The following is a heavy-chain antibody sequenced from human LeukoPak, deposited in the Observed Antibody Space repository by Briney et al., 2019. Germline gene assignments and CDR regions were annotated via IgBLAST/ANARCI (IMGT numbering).Heavy chain of an antibody. D-gene: IGHD3-10*01. J-gene: IGHJ4*02. CDR3: ARARITMVRGVIRS. CDR2: INHSGST. CDR1: GGSFSGYY. V-gene: IGHV4-34*01. Sequence: PSETLSLTCAVYGGSFSGYYWSWIRQPPGKGLEWIGEINHSGSTNYNPSLKSRVTISVDTSKNQFSLKLSSVTAADTAVYYCARARITMVRGVIRSWGQGTLVTVSS.